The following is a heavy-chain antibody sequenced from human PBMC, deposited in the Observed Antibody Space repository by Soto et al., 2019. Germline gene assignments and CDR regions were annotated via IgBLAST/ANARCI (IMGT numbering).Heavy chain of an antibody. Sequence: EVQLLESGGGLIQPGGSLRLSCAASGFTFSNYAMSWVRQAPGKGLEWVATINGDAGNTYYADSVKGRFSVSRDNSESRPFLQTSTRRAEDTAVYYCAKIPTMTSVTHYYDYWGQGTLVTVS. CDR1: GFTFSNYA. V-gene: IGHV3-23*01. CDR2: INGDAGNT. CDR3: AKIPTMTSVTHYYDY. J-gene: IGHJ4*02. D-gene: IGHD4-17*01.